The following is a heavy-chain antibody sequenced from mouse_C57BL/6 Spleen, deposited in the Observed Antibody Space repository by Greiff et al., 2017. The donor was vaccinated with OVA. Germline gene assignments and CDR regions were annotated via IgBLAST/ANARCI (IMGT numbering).Heavy chain of an antibody. CDR1: GYTFTDYY. CDR2: INPNNGGT. V-gene: IGHV1-26*01. D-gene: IGHD2-3*01. CDR3: ARWGDYDGYHYFDY. Sequence: EVQLQQSGPELVKPGASVKISCKASGYTFTDYYMNWVKQSHGKSLEWIGDINPNNGGTSYNQKFKGKATLTVDKSSSTAYMELRSLTSEDSAVYYCARWGDYDGYHYFDYWGQGTTLTVSS. J-gene: IGHJ2*01.